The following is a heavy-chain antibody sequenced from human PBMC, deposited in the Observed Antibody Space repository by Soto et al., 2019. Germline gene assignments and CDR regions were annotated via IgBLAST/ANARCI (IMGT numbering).Heavy chain of an antibody. CDR1: GGSISRHY. CDR2: MYNTGTT. V-gene: IGHV4-4*07. Sequence: QVQLQESGPGLVRPSETLSLTCTVSGGSISRHYLIWIRQSAGKGLEWFGRMYNTGTTDYNPSLKSRLSMSIDTSKNHFSLRLSSVPAADTAVYYCARDVGYTGYEEGNPFDTWGQGTMVTVSS. D-gene: IGHD5-12*01. J-gene: IGHJ3*02. CDR3: ARDVGYTGYEEGNPFDT.